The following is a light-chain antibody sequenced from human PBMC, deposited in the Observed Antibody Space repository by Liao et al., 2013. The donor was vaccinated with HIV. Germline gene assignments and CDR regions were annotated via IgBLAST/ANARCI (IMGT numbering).Light chain of an antibody. V-gene: IGLV3-21*01. Sequence: SYELTQPPSVSVAPGKTATITCGGNNIGSKRVHWYQQKPGQAPVVVIYYDSDRPSGIPERFSGSNSGNTATLTISRVEAGDEADYYCQVWDSSRDHWVFGGGTELTVL. CDR2: YDS. CDR1: NIGSKR. CDR3: QVWDSSRDHWV. J-gene: IGLJ3*02.